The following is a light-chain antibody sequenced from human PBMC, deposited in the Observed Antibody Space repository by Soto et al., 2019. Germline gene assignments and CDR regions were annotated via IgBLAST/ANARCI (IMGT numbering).Light chain of an antibody. CDR1: SSNIGAGYD. V-gene: IGLV1-40*01. CDR3: QAYDISLSGWV. CDR2: GNS. Sequence: QSALTQPPSGSGAPGQRVTISCTGSSSNIGAGYDVHWYQQLPGTAPKLLINGNSNRPSVVPDRFSGSKSGTSASLAITCLQAEEGDAYYYQAYDISLSGWVFGGGTKLTVL. J-gene: IGLJ3*02.